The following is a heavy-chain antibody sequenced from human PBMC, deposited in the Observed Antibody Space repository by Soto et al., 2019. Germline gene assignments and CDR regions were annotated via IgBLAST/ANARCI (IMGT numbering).Heavy chain of an antibody. V-gene: IGHV4-34*01. Sequence: SETLSLTCAVHGGSFSGYYWDWIRQPPGKGLEWIGEVNHGGTSNYNPSLKSRVTISVDRSQNRFSLKLSSVTAADTAVYYCARSEATALYYWGQGSLVTVSS. CDR3: ARSEATALYY. CDR2: VNHGGTS. J-gene: IGHJ4*02. CDR1: GGSFSGYY.